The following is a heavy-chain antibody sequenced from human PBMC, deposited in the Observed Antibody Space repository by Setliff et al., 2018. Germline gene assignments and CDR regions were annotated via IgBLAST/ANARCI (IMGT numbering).Heavy chain of an antibody. D-gene: IGHD5-18*01. J-gene: IGHJ6*02. CDR1: GGSISPYF. CDR3: ARDRTAYSYGLDV. V-gene: IGHV4-59*01. CDR2: IYHNGNT. Sequence: PSETLSLTCTVSGGSISPYFRSWIRQPPGKGLEWIGYIYHNGNTNFNPSLKTRVNMSVDTSKNQSALNLKSVTAADTAVYYCARDRTAYSYGLDVWGQGTTVTVSS.